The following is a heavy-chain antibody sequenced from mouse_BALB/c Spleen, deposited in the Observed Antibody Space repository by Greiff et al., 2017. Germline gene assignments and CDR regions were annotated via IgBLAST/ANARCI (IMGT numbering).Heavy chain of an antibody. CDR1: GYSITSDYA. J-gene: IGHJ2*01. Sequence: EVKLVESGPGLVKPSQSLSLTCTVTGYSITSDYAWNWIRQFPGNKLEWMGYISYSGSTSYNPSLKSRISITRDTSKNQFFLQLNSVTTEDTATYYCARDDDAFDYWGQGTTLTVSS. D-gene: IGHD2-12*01. V-gene: IGHV3-2*02. CDR3: ARDDDAFDY. CDR2: ISYSGST.